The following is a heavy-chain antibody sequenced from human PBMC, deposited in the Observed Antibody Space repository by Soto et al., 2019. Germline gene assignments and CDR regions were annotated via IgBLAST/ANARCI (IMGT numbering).Heavy chain of an antibody. J-gene: IGHJ6*02. V-gene: IGHV1-69*10. CDR3: AKARGYGSGRNNHYYGMDV. CDR2: IIPIFNIP. CDR1: GGTLSSYA. Sequence: ASVKVSCKDSGGTLSSYAITWVRLAPGQGLEWMGGIIPIFNIPDYAQKFQGRVPITADKATSTAYMELSNLRPEDTAIYYCAKARGYGSGRNNHYYGMDVWGQGTTVTVSS. D-gene: IGHD3-10*01.